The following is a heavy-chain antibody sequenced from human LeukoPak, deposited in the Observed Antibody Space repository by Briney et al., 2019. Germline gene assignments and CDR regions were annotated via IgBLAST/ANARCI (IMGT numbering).Heavy chain of an antibody. CDR2: INHSGST. D-gene: IGHD6-19*01. Sequence: PSETLSLTCAVYGGSFSGYYWSWIRQPPGKGLEWIGEINHSGSTNYNPSLKSRVTISVDTSKNQFSLKLSSVTAADTAVYYCARVRSSGRDFDYWGQGTLVTVSS. CDR1: GGSFSGYY. J-gene: IGHJ4*02. V-gene: IGHV4-34*01. CDR3: ARVRSSGRDFDY.